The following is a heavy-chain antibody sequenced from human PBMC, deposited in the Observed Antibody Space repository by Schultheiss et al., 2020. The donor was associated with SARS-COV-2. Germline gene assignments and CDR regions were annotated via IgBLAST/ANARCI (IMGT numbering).Heavy chain of an antibody. J-gene: IGHJ1*01. CDR3: AKGPASKYYYDSSGYTYFQH. D-gene: IGHD3-22*01. V-gene: IGHV3-23*01. CDR2: ISGSGGST. CDR1: GFTFNNYW. Sequence: GGSLRLSCAASGFTFNNYWMHWVRQAPGKGLEWVSAISGSGGSTYYADSVKGRFTISRDNSKNTLYLQMNSLRAEDTAVYYCAKGPASKYYYDSSGYTYFQHWGQGTLVTVSS.